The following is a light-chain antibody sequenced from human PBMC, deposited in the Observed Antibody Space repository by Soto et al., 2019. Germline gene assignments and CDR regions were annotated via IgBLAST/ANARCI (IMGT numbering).Light chain of an antibody. CDR2: DVS. CDR3: TTYTSSSTVV. J-gene: IGLJ2*01. Sequence: QSALTQPASVSGSPGQSITISCTGTSSDVGGYNYVSCYQQHPGKDPKLLIYDVSNRPAGVSNPLSGSKSGNTASLTISGLQADDEADYYCTTYTSSSTVVFGGGTKLTVL. V-gene: IGLV2-14*01. CDR1: SSDVGGYNY.